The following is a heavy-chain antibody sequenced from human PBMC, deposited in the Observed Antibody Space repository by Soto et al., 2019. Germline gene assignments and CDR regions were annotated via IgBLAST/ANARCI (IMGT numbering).Heavy chain of an antibody. V-gene: IGHV3-7*01. Sequence: GGSLRLSCAASGFTFSSYWMSWVRQAPGKGLEWVANIKQDGSEKYYVDSVKGRFTISRDNAKNSLYLQMNSLRAEDTAVYYCAREDGYCSGGSCQGYYFDYWGQGTLVTVSS. CDR3: AREDGYCSGGSCQGYYFDY. D-gene: IGHD2-15*01. J-gene: IGHJ4*02. CDR2: IKQDGSEK. CDR1: GFTFSSYW.